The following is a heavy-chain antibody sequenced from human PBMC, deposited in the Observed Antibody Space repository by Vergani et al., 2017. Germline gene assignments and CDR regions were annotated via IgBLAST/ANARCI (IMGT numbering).Heavy chain of an antibody. V-gene: IGHV3-15*01. CDR3: TTLSPNWAHW. CDR2: IKSQIDGVTT. Sequence: EVQRVESGGSLVKPGGYLRLSCAAPGISFSNALMTWVRQGPGKGLEWVGRIKSQIDGVTTDYAAPVKRRLTISRDDSTNMLYLHMNSLKTEDTAGYYCTTLSPNWAHWWGQGTRVNVSS. J-gene: IGHJ4*02. D-gene: IGHD7-27*01. CDR1: GISFSNAL.